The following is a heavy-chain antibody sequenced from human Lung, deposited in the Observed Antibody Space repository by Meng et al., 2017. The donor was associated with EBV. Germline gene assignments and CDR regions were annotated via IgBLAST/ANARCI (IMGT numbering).Heavy chain of an antibody. CDR2: ISSSSSYI. J-gene: IGHJ4*02. D-gene: IGHD3-16*02. V-gene: IGHV3-21*01. Sequence: EVQLVXSXXXXXKPXGXXXLSXSXCGFTFSSYSMNWVRQAPGKGLEWVSSISSSSSYIYYADSVKGRFTISRDNAKNSLYLQMNSLRAEDTAVYYCARDLAYDYIWGSYRPNFDYWGQGTLVTVSS. CDR1: GFTFSSYS. CDR3: ARDLAYDYIWGSYRPNFDY.